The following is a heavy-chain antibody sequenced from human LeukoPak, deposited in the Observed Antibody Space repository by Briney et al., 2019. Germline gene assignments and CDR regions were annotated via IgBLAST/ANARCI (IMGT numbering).Heavy chain of an antibody. CDR3: GRPLQRGSWTQRALDY. Sequence: GASVKVSCKASGGTFISYAISWVRQAPGQGLEWMGGIIPIFGTANYAQKFQGRVTITADESTSTAYMELSSLRSEDTAVYYCGRPLQRGSWTQRALDYWGQGTLVTVSS. CDR1: GGTFISYA. CDR2: IIPIFGTA. J-gene: IGHJ4*02. V-gene: IGHV1-69*13. D-gene: IGHD3-10*01.